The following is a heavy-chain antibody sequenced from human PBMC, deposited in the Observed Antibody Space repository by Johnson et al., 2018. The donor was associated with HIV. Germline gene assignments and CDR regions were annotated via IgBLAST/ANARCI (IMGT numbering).Heavy chain of an antibody. CDR1: GFTFSNYD. Sequence: EVQLVESGGGLVQPGGSLRLSCAASGFTFSNYDMYWVRQPTGKGLEWVSGLGTAGDTYYAGSLKGRFTISRDNSKNTLYLQMNSLRAEDTAVYYCARVTLVLDIWGQGTMVTVSS. CDR3: ARVTLVLDI. CDR2: LGTAGDT. V-gene: IGHV3-13*01. D-gene: IGHD4-23*01. J-gene: IGHJ3*02.